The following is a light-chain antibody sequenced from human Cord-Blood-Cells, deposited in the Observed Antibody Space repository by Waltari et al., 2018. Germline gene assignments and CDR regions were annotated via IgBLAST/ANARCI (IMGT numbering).Light chain of an antibody. CDR1: SSAVGSYNL. Sequence: QSALTQPASVSGSPGQSIAISCTGTSSAVGSYNLVPCYQQHPGKAPKLMIYEGSKRPSGVSNRFSVSKSGNTASLTISGLQAEDEADYYCCSYAGSSTVFGTGTKVTVL. V-gene: IGLV2-23*03. J-gene: IGLJ1*01. CDR2: EGS. CDR3: CSYAGSSTV.